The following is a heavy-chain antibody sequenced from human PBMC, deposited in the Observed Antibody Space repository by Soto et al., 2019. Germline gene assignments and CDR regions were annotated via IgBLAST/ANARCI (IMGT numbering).Heavy chain of an antibody. D-gene: IGHD2-21*02. CDR2: IITLFGTS. CDR1: GGTFNRHS. V-gene: IGHV1-69*13. CDR3: AREVGYGDFSAALLD. Sequence: SVNVSYKASGGTFNRHSINWVRQAPGQGLEWMGGIITLFGTSNYAQNFQDRVTITADQSTSTAYMELNSLTSDDIDVYYCAREVGYGDFSAALLDWGQGTLVTVSS. J-gene: IGHJ4*02.